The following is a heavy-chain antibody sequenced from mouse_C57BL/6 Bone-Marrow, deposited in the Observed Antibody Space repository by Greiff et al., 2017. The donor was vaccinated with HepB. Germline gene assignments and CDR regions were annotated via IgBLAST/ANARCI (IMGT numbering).Heavy chain of an antibody. J-gene: IGHJ1*03. CDR2: IDPANGNT. Sequence: EVKLMESVAELVRPGASVKLSCTASGFNIKNTYMHWVKQRPEQGLEWIGRIDPANGNTTYAPKFQGKATITADTSSNTAYLQLSSLTSEDTAIYYCARWNYDGSSSGWYFDVWGTGTTVTVSS. V-gene: IGHV14-3*01. CDR3: ARWNYDGSSSGWYFDV. CDR1: GFNIKNTY. D-gene: IGHD1-1*01.